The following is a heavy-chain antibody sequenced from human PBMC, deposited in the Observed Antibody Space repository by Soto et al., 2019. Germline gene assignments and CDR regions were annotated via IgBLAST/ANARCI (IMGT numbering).Heavy chain of an antibody. CDR1: GFTFNAAW. CDR2: IKSKTDGGTT. Sequence: VGSLRLSCAASGFTFNAAWMSWVRQAPGKGLEWVGRIKSKTDGGTTDFAAPVKGRFTISRDDSKNTVYLQMNSLKIEDTAVYYCTTGLAAAGTNYWGQGTLVTVSS. J-gene: IGHJ4*02. V-gene: IGHV3-15*01. CDR3: TTGLAAAGTNY. D-gene: IGHD6-13*01.